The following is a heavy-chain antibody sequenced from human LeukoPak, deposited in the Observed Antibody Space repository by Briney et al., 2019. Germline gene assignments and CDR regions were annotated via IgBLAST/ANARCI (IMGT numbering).Heavy chain of an antibody. V-gene: IGHV3-7*01. CDR1: GFTFSSYW. D-gene: IGHD6-19*01. J-gene: IGHJ4*02. CDR2: IKQDGSEK. Sequence: GGSLRLSCAASGFTFSSYWMSWLRQGPGKGLEGVANIKQDGSEKYYVDSVKGRFTISRDNAKNSLYLQMNSLRAEDTDVYYCARGTGSGWDYFDYWGQGTLVTVSS. CDR3: ARGTGSGWDYFDY.